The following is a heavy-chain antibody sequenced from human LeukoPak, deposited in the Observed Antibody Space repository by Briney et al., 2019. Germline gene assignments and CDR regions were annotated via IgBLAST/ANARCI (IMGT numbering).Heavy chain of an antibody. CDR2: ISSSGSTI. D-gene: IGHD6-19*01. CDR3: AREIGDIAVAENYYYYMDV. V-gene: IGHV3-48*03. CDR1: GFTFSSYE. Sequence: GGSLRLSCAASGFTFSSYEMNWVRQAPGKGLEWVSYISSSGSTIYYADSVKGRLTISRDNSKNTLYLQMNSLRAEDTAVYYCAREIGDIAVAENYYYYMDVWGKGTTVTVSS. J-gene: IGHJ6*03.